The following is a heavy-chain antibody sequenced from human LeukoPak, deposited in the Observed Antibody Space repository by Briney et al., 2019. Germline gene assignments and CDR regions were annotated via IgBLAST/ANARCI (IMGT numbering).Heavy chain of an antibody. CDR1: GGSFSGYY. D-gene: IGHD2-2*01. Sequence: PSETLSLTCAVYGGSFSGYYWSWIRQPPGKGLEWIGEINHSGSTNYNPSLKSRVTISVDTSKNQFSLKLSSVTAADTAVYYCARPGCSSTSCYGNFDYWGQGTLVTASS. V-gene: IGHV4-34*01. CDR3: ARPGCSSTSCYGNFDY. J-gene: IGHJ4*02. CDR2: INHSGST.